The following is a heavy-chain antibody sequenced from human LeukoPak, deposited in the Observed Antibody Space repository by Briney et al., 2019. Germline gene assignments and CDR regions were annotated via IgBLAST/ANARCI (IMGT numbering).Heavy chain of an antibody. J-gene: IGHJ6*02. CDR1: GGSISTSGFY. CDR2: IYYSGST. D-gene: IGHD2-2*01. Sequence: SETLSLTCTVSGGSISTSGFYWIWIRQHPGKGLEWIGYIYYSGSTYYNPSLKGRVTMSVDTSKNQFSLNLDSVTAADTAVYYCARSYCSSTSCYGGYYYYGMDVWGQGTTVTVSS. CDR3: ARSYCSSTSCYGGYYYYGMDV. V-gene: IGHV4-31*03.